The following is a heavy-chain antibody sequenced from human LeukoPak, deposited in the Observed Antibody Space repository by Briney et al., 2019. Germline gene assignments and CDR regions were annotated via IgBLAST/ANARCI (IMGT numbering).Heavy chain of an antibody. J-gene: IGHJ4*02. CDR3: ARDLGMYYFDY. V-gene: IGHV1-69*13. CDR1: GGTFSSYA. Sequence: GASVKVSCKASGGTFSSYAISWVRQAPGQGLEWMGGIIPIFGTANYAQKFQGRVTITADESTSTAYMELRSLRSEDTAVYYCARDLGMYYFDYWGQGTLVTVSS. CDR2: IIPIFGTA.